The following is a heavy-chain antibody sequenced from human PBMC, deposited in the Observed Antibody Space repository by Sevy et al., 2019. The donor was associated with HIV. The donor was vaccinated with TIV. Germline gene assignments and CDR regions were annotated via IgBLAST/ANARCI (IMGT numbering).Heavy chain of an antibody. V-gene: IGHV4-39*01. J-gene: IGHJ4*02. CDR3: ARYPADQYDRTGYNTRGGYFDS. CDR1: GDSITRSNYY. D-gene: IGHD3-22*01. Sequence: SETLSLTCTVSGDSITRSNYYWAWIRQPPGRGLEWIGSIYYSGRTYYNPSLKSRVTFSVDTSRNRFSLRLSSVTAADTALYYCARYPADQYDRTGYNTRGGYFDSWGQGTLVTVSS. CDR2: IYYSGRT.